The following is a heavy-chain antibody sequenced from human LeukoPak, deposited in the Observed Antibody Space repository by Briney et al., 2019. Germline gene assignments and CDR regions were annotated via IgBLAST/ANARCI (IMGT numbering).Heavy chain of an antibody. CDR1: GFTFSSYA. CDR2: ISGSGGST. CDR3: AKDWGRITLIVVVTMEH. Sequence: PGGSLRLSCAASGFTFSSYAMSWVRQAPGKGLEWVSAISGSGGSTYYADSVKGRFTISRDNSKNTLYLQMDSLRAEDTAVFYCAKDWGRITLIVVVTMEHWGQGTLVTVSS. V-gene: IGHV3-23*01. D-gene: IGHD3-22*01. J-gene: IGHJ4*02.